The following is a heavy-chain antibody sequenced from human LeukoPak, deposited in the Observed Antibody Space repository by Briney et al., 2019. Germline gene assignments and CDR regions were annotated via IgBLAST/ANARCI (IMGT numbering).Heavy chain of an antibody. V-gene: IGHV3-23*01. CDR3: AKFYISSLKSNWFDP. Sequence: PGRSLRLSCAASGFTFSSYAMSWVRQAPGKGLEWVSAISGSGGSKYYADSVKGRFTISRDNPKHTLYLQMNRLRAEGTAVYYCAKFYISSLKSNWFDPWGQGTLVTVSS. CDR1: GFTFSSYA. D-gene: IGHD6-6*01. J-gene: IGHJ5*02. CDR2: ISGSGGSK.